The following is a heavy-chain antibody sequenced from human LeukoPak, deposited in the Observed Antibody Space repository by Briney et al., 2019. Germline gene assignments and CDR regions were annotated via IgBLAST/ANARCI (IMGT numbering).Heavy chain of an antibody. CDR3: ARENCSDGSCYSSFDY. CDR2: INLNSGGT. V-gene: IGHV1-2*02. CDR1: GYTFTGYY. D-gene: IGHD2-15*01. Sequence: GASVKVSCKASGYTFTGYYMYWVRQAPGQGLEWMGWINLNSGGTNYAQNFQGRVTMNRDTSISTAYMELSRLRSDDTAVYYCARENCSDGSCYSSFDYWGQGTLVTVSS. J-gene: IGHJ4*02.